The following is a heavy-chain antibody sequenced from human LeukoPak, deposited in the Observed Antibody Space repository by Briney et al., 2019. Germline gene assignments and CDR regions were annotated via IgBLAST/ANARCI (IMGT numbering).Heavy chain of an antibody. CDR1: GGSISSGGYY. CDR3: AREPDSGGNWFDP. CDR2: IYYSGST. D-gene: IGHD4-23*01. V-gene: IGHV4-31*03. Sequence: SETLPLTCTDSGGSISSGGYYWSWIRQHPGKGLEWIGYIYYSGSTYYNPSLKSRVTISVDTSKNQFSLKLSSVTAADTAVYYCAREPDSGGNWFDPWGQGTLVTVSS. J-gene: IGHJ5*02.